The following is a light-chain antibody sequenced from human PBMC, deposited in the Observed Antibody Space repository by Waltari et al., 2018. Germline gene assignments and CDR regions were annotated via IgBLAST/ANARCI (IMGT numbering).Light chain of an antibody. J-gene: IGLJ2*01. CDR3: CSYAGSSTVV. CDR1: SSDVGSYNL. Sequence: QSALPQPASVSGSPGRQITISCTGTSSDVGSYNLVSWSQQHPGKAPKLMIYEVSKRPSGVSNRFSGSKSGNTASLTISGLQAEDEADYYCCSYAGSSTVVFGGGTKLTVL. CDR2: EVS. V-gene: IGLV2-23*02.